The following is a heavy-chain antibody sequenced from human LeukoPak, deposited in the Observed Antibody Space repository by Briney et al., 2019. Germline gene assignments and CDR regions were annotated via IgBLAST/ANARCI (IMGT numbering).Heavy chain of an antibody. V-gene: IGHV4-4*07. J-gene: IGHJ5*02. Sequence: SETLSLTCTVSGGSISGHYWTWIRQPAGKGLEWIGRIYTSGSTSYNPSLKSRVPMSVDTSKSQFSLRLSSVTAADTAVYYCARHDGLNWLDPWGQGTLVTVSS. CDR1: GGSISGHY. CDR2: IYTSGST. CDR3: ARHDGLNWLDP.